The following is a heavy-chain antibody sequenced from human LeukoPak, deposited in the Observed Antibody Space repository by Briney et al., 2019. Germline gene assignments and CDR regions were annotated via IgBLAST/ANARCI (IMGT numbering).Heavy chain of an antibody. J-gene: IGHJ5*02. Sequence: PSETLSLTCTVSGGSISSSSYYWGWIRQPPGKGLEWIGSIYYSGSTYYNPSLKSRVTISVDTSKNQFSLKLSSVTAADTAVYYCARSGGPLNWFDPWGQGTLVTVSS. CDR2: IYYSGST. CDR1: GGSISSSSYY. V-gene: IGHV4-39*01. CDR3: ARSGGPLNWFDP.